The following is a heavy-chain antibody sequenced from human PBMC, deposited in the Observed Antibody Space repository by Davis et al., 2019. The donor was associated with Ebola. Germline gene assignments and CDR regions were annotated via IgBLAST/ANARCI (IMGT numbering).Heavy chain of an antibody. J-gene: IGHJ6*02. Sequence: GGSLRLSCAASGFTFSSYWMSWVRQAPGKGLEWVANIKQDGSEKYYVDSVKGRFTVSRDNGKNSLYLQMNSLRAEDTAVYYCASGDGRGRSYDMDVWGQGTTVTVSS. CDR3: ASGDGRGRSYDMDV. D-gene: IGHD3/OR15-3a*01. CDR1: GFTFSSYW. CDR2: IKQDGSEK. V-gene: IGHV3-7*01.